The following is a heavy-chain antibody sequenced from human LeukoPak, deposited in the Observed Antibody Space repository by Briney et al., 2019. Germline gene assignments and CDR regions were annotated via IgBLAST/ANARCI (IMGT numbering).Heavy chain of an antibody. Sequence: SETLSLTCTVSGGAISSYYWSWIRQPPGKGLEWIGYIYYSGSTNYNPSLKSRVTISVDTSKNQFSLKLSSVTAADTAVYYCARLVFGADYFDYWGQGTLVTVSS. CDR3: ARLVFGADYFDY. V-gene: IGHV4-59*08. D-gene: IGHD3-3*01. CDR1: GGAISSYY. J-gene: IGHJ4*02. CDR2: IYYSGST.